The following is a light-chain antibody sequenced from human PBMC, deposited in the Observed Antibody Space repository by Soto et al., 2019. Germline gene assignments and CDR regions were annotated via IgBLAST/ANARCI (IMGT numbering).Light chain of an antibody. V-gene: IGLV2-23*02. CDR2: EVS. J-gene: IGLJ1*01. CDR3: CSYAGNNAYV. Sequence: QSALTQPASVSGSRGQSITISCTGTSSNVGSYNFVSWYRQYPGKAPELIIYEVSQRPSTFFNRFSGSKSGNTAPLTISGLQSDDEADYYCCSYAGNNAYVFGTGTKVTVL. CDR1: SSNVGSYNF.